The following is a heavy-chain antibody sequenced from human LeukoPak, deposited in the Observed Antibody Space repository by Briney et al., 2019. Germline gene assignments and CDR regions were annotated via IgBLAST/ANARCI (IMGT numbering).Heavy chain of an antibody. Sequence: GASVKVSCKVSGYTLTELSMHWVRPAPGKGLEWMGGFDPEDGETIYAQKFQGRVTVTRDTSISTMYMELGGLRFDDTAVYYCARKSPRFSSSGMDVWGKGTTVTVSS. V-gene: IGHV1-24*01. D-gene: IGHD3-3*01. J-gene: IGHJ6*04. CDR2: FDPEDGET. CDR3: ARKSPRFSSSGMDV. CDR1: GYTLTELS.